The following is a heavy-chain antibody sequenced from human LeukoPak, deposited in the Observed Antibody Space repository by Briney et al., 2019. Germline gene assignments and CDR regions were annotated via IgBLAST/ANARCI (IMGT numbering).Heavy chain of an antibody. J-gene: IGHJ4*02. CDR3: ARDRGYSNFDY. V-gene: IGHV3-7*01. CDR1: GFTFGDYL. D-gene: IGHD4-11*01. Sequence: GGSLRLSCTASGFTFGDYLMSWFRQAPGKGLEWVANMNEDGSEKNYVDSVKGRFTISRDNAQDSLYLQMNSLRAEDTAVYYCARDRGYSNFDYWGQGTLLTVSS. CDR2: MNEDGSEK.